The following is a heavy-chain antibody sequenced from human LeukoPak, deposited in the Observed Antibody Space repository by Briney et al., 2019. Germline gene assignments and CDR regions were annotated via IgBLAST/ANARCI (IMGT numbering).Heavy chain of an antibody. CDR3: AKINTGEDYFDY. J-gene: IGHJ4*02. D-gene: IGHD2-21*01. V-gene: IGHV3-30*02. CDR2: IRYDGSYK. Sequence: GGSLRLSCAASGFTFSSYWMTWVRQAPGKGLEWVAFIRYDGSYKYYADSVKGRFTISRDNSKNTLYLQMNSLRAEDTAVYYCAKINTGEDYFDYWGQGTLVTVSS. CDR1: GFTFSSYW.